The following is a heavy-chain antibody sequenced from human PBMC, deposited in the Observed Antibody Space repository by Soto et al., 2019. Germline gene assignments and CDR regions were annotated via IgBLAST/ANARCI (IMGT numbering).Heavy chain of an antibody. CDR2: IIPIFGTA. D-gene: IGHD3-22*01. V-gene: IGHV1-69*01. J-gene: IGHJ6*02. CDR3: AIYTDYYDSSGSLVLLFNMDV. CDR1: GGTFSSYA. Sequence: QVQLVQSGAEVKKPGSSVKVSCKASGGTFSSYAISWVRQAPGQGLEWMGGIIPIFGTANYAQKFQGRVTINADESTSTAYMELSSLRSEDTAVYYCAIYTDYYDSSGSLVLLFNMDVWGQGTTVTVSS.